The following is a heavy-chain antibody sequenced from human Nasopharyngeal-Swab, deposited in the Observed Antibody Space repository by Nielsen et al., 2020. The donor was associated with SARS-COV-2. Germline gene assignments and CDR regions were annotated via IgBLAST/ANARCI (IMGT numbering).Heavy chain of an antibody. J-gene: IGHJ4*02. CDR2: ISYDGSNK. CDR1: EFTFSSYA. Sequence: GGSLRLSCEASEFTFSSYALHWVRQAPGKGLEWVAVISYDGSNKYYADSVKGRFTISRDNSKNTLYLQMNSLRAEDTAVYYCARDWGYCSGGSCYLPYYWGQGTLVTVSS. D-gene: IGHD2-15*01. V-gene: IGHV3-30*04. CDR3: ARDWGYCSGGSCYLPYY.